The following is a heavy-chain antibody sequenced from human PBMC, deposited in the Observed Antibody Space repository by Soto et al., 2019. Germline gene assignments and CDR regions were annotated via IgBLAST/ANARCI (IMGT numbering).Heavy chain of an antibody. D-gene: IGHD6-19*01. J-gene: IGHJ6*02. CDR2: ISYDGSNK. CDR3: AKDGWNLYYYYGMDV. CDR1: GFTFSISG. Sequence: PGGSLRLSCAASGFTFSISGMHWVRHSPGKGLEWVAVISYDGSNKYYADSVKGRFTISRDNSKNTLYLQMNSLRAEDTAVYYCAKDGWNLYYYYGMDVWGQGTTVTVS. V-gene: IGHV3-30*18.